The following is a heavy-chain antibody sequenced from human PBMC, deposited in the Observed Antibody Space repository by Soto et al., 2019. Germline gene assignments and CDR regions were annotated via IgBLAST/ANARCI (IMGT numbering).Heavy chain of an antibody. J-gene: IGHJ6*02. V-gene: IGHV3-30*03. CDR1: GFTFSSYG. D-gene: IGHD6-25*01. CDR3: ARPSSGDYYYYYGMDV. Sequence: GGSLRLSCAASGFTFSSYGMHWVRQAPGKGLEWVAVISYDGSNKYYADSVKGRFTISRDNSKNTLYLQMNSLRAEDTAVYYCARPSSGDYYYYYGMDVWGQGTTVTVAS. CDR2: ISYDGSNK.